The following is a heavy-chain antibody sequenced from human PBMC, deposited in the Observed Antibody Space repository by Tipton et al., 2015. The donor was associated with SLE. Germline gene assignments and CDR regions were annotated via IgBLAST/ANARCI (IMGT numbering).Heavy chain of an antibody. V-gene: IGHV3-30*03. Sequence: SLRLSCAASGFTFSSYSMNWVRQAPGKGLEWVAFIQYDGSNKYYADSVKGRFTISKDNSKNTLFLQMNSLRAEDTAVYYCAREGSDTMVRGAWGGMDVWGQGTTVTVSS. CDR3: AREGSDTMVRGAWGGMDV. J-gene: IGHJ6*02. CDR1: GFTFSSYS. CDR2: IQYDGSNK. D-gene: IGHD3-10*01.